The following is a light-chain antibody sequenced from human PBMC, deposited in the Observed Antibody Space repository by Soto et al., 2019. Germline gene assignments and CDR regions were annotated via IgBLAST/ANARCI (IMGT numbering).Light chain of an antibody. J-gene: IGLJ2*01. Sequence: QSVLTQPPSVSGAPGQRVTISCTGSSSNIGAGYDVHWYQQLPGTAPKLLIEGNSNRPSGVPDRFSGSKSGTSASLAITGIKAEDEADYYCQSYDSSLSGSKFGGGTKLTVL. CDR1: SSNIGAGYD. V-gene: IGLV1-40*01. CDR2: GNS. CDR3: QSYDSSLSGSK.